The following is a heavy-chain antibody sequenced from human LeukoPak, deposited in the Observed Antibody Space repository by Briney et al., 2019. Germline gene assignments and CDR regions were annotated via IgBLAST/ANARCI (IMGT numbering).Heavy chain of an antibody. D-gene: IGHD3-22*01. J-gene: IGHJ4*02. V-gene: IGHV4-30-4*01. CDR1: GGSTSSGDYY. CDR3: ARVRYYYDSSGYYYFDY. Sequence: SETLSLTCTVSGGSTSSGDYYWSWIRQPPGKGLEWIGYIYYSGSTYYNPSLKSRVTISVDTSKNQFSLKLSSVTAADTAVYYCARVRYYYDSSGYYYFDYWGQGTLVTVSS. CDR2: IYYSGST.